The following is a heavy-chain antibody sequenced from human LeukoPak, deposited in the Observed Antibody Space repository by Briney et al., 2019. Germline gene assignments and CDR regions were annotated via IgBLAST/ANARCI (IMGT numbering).Heavy chain of an antibody. CDR3: ARIGIAVSGTYDWMDV. D-gene: IGHD6-19*01. J-gene: IGHJ6*02. Sequence: PSETLSLTCTVSGGSISSHCWSWIRQPPGKRLEWIGCIDYSGSTNYNASLKSRVTISVDTSQNQFSLRLSSVTAADTAVYYCARIGIAVSGTYDWMDVWGQGTTASVSS. V-gene: IGHV4-59*11. CDR2: IDYSGST. CDR1: GGSISSHC.